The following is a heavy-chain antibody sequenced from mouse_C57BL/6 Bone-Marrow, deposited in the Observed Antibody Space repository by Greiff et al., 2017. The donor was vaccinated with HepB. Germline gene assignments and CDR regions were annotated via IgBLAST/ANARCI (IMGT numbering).Heavy chain of an antibody. D-gene: IGHD2-5*01. CDR1: GFTFSSYT. CDR3: ARLKGSYYSNSYAMDY. CDR2: ISGGGGNT. J-gene: IGHJ4*01. Sequence: EVKVEESGGGLVKPGGSLKLSCAASGFTFSSYTMSWVRQTPEKRLEWVATISGGGGNTYYPDSVKGRFTISRDNAKNTLYLQMSSLRSEDTALYYCARLKGSYYSNSYAMDYWGQGTSVTVSS. V-gene: IGHV5-9*01.